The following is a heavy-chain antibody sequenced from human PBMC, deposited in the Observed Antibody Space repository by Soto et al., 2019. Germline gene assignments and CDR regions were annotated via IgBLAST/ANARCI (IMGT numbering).Heavy chain of an antibody. CDR1: GGSIRSYF. D-gene: IGHD3-16*02. CDR3: ARESYAPFLDY. J-gene: IGHJ4*02. CDR2: IYPSGST. V-gene: IGHV4-4*07. Sequence: SETLSLTCTVSGGSIRSYFWSWIRQPAGKGLEWIDRIYPSGSTNYNPSLKSRVTMSVDTSKKEFSLRLNSVTSADTAVYFCARESYAPFLDYWGQGILVTVSS.